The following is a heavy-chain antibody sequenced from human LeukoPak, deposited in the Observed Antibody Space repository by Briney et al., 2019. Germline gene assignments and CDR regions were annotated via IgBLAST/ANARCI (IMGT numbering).Heavy chain of an antibody. Sequence: SSETLSLTCTVSGGSISGYYWSWIRQPAGKGLEWIGRIYTSVITNYNPSLKSRVTMSVDTSKNQFSLKVTSVTAADTAVYYCARDEVVALDAFDIWGQGTMVTVSS. CDR2: IYTSVIT. D-gene: IGHD2-15*01. CDR3: ARDEVVALDAFDI. V-gene: IGHV4-4*07. J-gene: IGHJ3*02. CDR1: GGSISGYY.